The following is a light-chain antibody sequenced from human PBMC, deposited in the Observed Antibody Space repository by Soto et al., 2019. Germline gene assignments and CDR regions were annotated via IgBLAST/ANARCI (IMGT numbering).Light chain of an antibody. CDR3: GSYTSGTTVV. Sequence: QSVLTQPASVSGSPGQSITISCTGTSSDVGGYNCVSWYQQHPGKAPQLMIYDVSSRPSGVSNRFSGSKSGTTASLTISGLRAEDEADYYCGSYTSGTTVVFGGGTKVTVL. V-gene: IGLV2-14*03. J-gene: IGLJ2*01. CDR2: DVS. CDR1: SSDVGGYNC.